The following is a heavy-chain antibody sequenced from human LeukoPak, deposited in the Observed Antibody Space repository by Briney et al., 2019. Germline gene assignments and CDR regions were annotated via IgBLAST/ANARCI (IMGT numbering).Heavy chain of an antibody. J-gene: IGHJ5*02. D-gene: IGHD3-10*01. CDR3: ARDRLLWFGELWNWFDP. V-gene: IGHV3-21*01. CDR2: ISSSSYI. Sequence: GGSLRLSCAASGFTFSGYSMNWVRQAPGKGLEWVSSISSSSYIYYADSVKGRFTISRDNAKNSLYLQMNSLRAEDTAVYYCARDRLLWFGELWNWFDPWGQGTLVTVSS. CDR1: GFTFSGYS.